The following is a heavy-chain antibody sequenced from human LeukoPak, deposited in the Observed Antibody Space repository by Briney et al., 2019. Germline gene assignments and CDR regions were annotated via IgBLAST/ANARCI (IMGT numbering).Heavy chain of an antibody. CDR3: ARAISGYNYGLDY. CDR2: IWYDGSNK. D-gene: IGHD5-18*01. V-gene: IGHV3-33*01. Sequence: GGSLRLSCATSGFTFNRFGMHWVRQAPGKGLEWVAVIWYDGSNKDYADSVKGRFTISRDNSKNTLYLQMNSLRAEDTAVYFCARAISGYNYGLDYWGQGTLVTVSS. CDR1: GFTFNRFG. J-gene: IGHJ4*02.